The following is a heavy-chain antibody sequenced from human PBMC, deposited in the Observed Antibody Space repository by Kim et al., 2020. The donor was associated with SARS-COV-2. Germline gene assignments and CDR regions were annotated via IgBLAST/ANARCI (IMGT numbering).Heavy chain of an antibody. CDR3: ARVRVRIYYYGMDV. J-gene: IGHJ6*02. Sequence: SETLSLTCTVSGGSISSYYWSWIRQPPGKGLEWIGYIYYSGSTNYNPSLKSRVTISVDTSKNQFSLKLSSVTAADTAVYYCARVRVRIYYYGMDVWGQGTTVTVSS. CDR2: IYYSGST. CDR1: GGSISSYY. D-gene: IGHD3-10*01. V-gene: IGHV4-59*01.